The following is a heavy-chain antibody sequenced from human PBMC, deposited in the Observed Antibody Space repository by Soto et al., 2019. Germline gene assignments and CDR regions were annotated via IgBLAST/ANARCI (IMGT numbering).Heavy chain of an antibody. CDR1: GFTFSNYA. CDR3: ARGSSGYFDY. J-gene: IGHJ4*02. V-gene: IGHV3-30-3*01. CDR2: ISYDGINQ. Sequence: QVQLVESGGGVVQPGRSLRLSCAASGFTFSNYAMYWVRQAPGKGLEWVALISYDGINQYYADSVKGRFTISRDNSKNTLYLQVNSLRAEDTAFYYCARGSSGYFDYWGQGTLVTVS. D-gene: IGHD6-19*01.